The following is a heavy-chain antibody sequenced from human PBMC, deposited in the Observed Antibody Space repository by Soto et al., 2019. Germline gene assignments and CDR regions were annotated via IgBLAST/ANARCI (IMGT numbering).Heavy chain of an antibody. J-gene: IGHJ4*02. CDR2: IKQDGSEK. CDR3: TRDLGSCC. D-gene: IGHD2-15*01. Sequence: EVQLVESGGGLVQPGGSLRLSCAASGFTFSNYYMSWVRQAPGKGLEWVANIKQDGSEKYYVDSVKGRFTISRDNAQNSLSLQMNSLRAEDTAVYYCTRDLGSCCWGQGTLVTVSS. CDR1: GFTFSNYY. V-gene: IGHV3-7*01.